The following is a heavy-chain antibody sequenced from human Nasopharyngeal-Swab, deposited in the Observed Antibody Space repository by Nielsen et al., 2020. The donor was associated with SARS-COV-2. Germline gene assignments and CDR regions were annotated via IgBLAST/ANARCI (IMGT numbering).Heavy chain of an antibody. CDR1: GGTFNSYA. Sequence: SVKVSCKASGGTFNSYAISWVRQAPGQGLEWMGGIIPIFGTANYAQKFQGRVTITADESTSTAYMELSSLRSEDTAVYYCARDPRSFNSGNNTSRWWFDPWGQGTLVTVSS. CDR2: IIPIFGTA. CDR3: ARDPRSFNSGNNTSRWWFDP. D-gene: IGHD1-26*01. V-gene: IGHV1-69*13. J-gene: IGHJ5*02.